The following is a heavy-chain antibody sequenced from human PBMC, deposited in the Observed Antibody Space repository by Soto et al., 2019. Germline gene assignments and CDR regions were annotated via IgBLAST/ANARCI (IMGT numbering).Heavy chain of an antibody. Sequence: EVQLVESGGGLVKPGGSLRLSCAASGFTFSSYSMNWVRQAPGKGLEWVSSISSSSSYIYYADSVKGRFTISRDNAKNSLYLQMNSLRAEDTAVYYCARDRSDTAMVYYYYYGMDVWGQGTTVTVSS. CDR2: ISSSSSYI. V-gene: IGHV3-21*01. CDR3: ARDRSDTAMVYYYYYGMDV. D-gene: IGHD5-18*01. CDR1: GFTFSSYS. J-gene: IGHJ6*02.